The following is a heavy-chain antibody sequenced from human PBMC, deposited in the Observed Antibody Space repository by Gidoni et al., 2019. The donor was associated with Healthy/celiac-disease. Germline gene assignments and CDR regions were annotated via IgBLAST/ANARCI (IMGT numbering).Heavy chain of an antibody. CDR2: IIPIFGTA. CDR3: ARTLDDSSGYPFNWFDP. Sequence: QVQLVQSGAEVKKPGSSVKVSCKASGGTFSSYAISWVRQAPGQGLEWMGGIIPIFGTANYAQKFQGRVTITADKSTSTAYMELSSLRSEDTAVYYCARTLDDSSGYPFNWFDPWGQGTLVTVSS. D-gene: IGHD3-22*01. CDR1: GGTFSSYA. J-gene: IGHJ5*02. V-gene: IGHV1-69*06.